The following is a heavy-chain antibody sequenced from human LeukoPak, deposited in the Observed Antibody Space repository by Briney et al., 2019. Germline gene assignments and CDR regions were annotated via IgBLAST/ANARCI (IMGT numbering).Heavy chain of an antibody. V-gene: IGHV3-21*01. Sequence: GGSLRLSCAASGFTFSSYGMHWVRQAPGKGLEWVSSISSSSSYIYYADSVKGRFTISRDNAKNSLYLQMNSLRAEDTAVYYCARDSILSGASDYWGQGTLVTVSS. CDR1: GFTFSSYG. J-gene: IGHJ4*02. CDR2: ISSSSSYI. D-gene: IGHD2-2*01. CDR3: ARDSILSGASDY.